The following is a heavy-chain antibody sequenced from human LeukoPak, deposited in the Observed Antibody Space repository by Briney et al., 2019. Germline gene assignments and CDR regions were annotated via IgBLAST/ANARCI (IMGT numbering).Heavy chain of an antibody. CDR3: ARVGEYYDSLFYYDY. D-gene: IGHD3-22*01. V-gene: IGHV3-23*01. CDR2: ISSSGSGGNT. J-gene: IGHJ4*02. CDR1: GVTLSSYA. Sequence: GGSLRLSCAASGVTLSSYAMSWARQAPGKGLEWVSGISSSGSGGNTYYADSVKGRFTISRDNSKNTLYLHMNSLRAEDTAVYYCARVGEYYDSLFYYDYWGQGTLVTVSS.